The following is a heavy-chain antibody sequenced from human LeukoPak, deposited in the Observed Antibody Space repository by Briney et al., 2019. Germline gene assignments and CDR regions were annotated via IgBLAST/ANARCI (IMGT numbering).Heavy chain of an antibody. J-gene: IGHJ6*03. Sequence: ASVKISCKVSGYTFTDYYMHWVQQAPGKGLEWMGLVDPEDGETIYAEKFQGRVTITADTSTDTAYMELSSLRSEDTAVYYCATGCITIFGANYYYYYYMDVWGKGTTVTVSS. CDR1: GYTFTDYY. D-gene: IGHD3-3*01. V-gene: IGHV1-69-2*01. CDR3: ATGCITIFGANYYYYYYMDV. CDR2: VDPEDGET.